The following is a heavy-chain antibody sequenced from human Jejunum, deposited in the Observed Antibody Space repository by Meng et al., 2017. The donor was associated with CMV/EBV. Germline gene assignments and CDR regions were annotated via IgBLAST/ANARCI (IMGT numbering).Heavy chain of an antibody. D-gene: IGHD2-15*01. Sequence: TVSGGSTSKYYWRWIRQPPGKELEWIGYINYSGRTNDNPSLKSRVTISVDTYKNQLSLNLRSVTAADTAVYYCAREWSTWQPFDFWGQGARVTVSS. CDR1: GGSTSKYY. J-gene: IGHJ4*02. CDR3: AREWSTWQPFDF. CDR2: INYSGRT. V-gene: IGHV4-59*01.